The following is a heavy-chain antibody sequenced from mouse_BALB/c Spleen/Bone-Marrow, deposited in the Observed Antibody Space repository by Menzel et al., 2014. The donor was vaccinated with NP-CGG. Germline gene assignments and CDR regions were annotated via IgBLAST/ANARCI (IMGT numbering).Heavy chain of an antibody. D-gene: IGHD1-1*01. CDR1: GYTFSSYW. CDR2: ILPGSGST. J-gene: IGHJ2*01. V-gene: IGHV1-9*01. CDR3: ARSDYYRDYFDY. Sequence: QVQLQQSGAELMKPGASVKISCKATGYTFSSYWIEWVKQRPGHGLEWIGEILPGSGSTNYNEKFKGKATFTADTSSNTAYMQLSSLTSEDSAVYYCARSDYYRDYFDYWGQGTTLTVSS.